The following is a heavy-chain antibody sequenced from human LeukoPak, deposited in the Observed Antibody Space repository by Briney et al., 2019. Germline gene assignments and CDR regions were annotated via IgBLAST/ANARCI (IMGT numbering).Heavy chain of an antibody. CDR1: GYSFTSYW. CDR2: IYPGDSDT. V-gene: IGHV5-51*01. J-gene: IGHJ4*02. D-gene: IGHD5-24*01. CDR3: ASRKKGMATAGFDY. Sequence: GESLKISCKGSGYSFTSYWIGWVRQMPGKGLEWMGIIYPGDSDTRYSPSFQGQVIISAEKSISTAYLQWSSLEASDTALYYCASRKKGMATAGFDYWGQGTLVTVSS.